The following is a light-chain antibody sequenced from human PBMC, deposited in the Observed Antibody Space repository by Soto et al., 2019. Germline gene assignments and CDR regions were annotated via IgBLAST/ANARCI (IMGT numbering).Light chain of an antibody. J-gene: IGLJ1*01. V-gene: IGLV2-14*01. CDR3: SSYTTSNTRQIV. CDR1: SSDVGGYNY. CDR2: DVS. Sequence: QSALTQPASVSGSPGQSITISCTGTSSDVGGYNYVSWYQQHPGKAPKFMIYDVSNRPSGVSNRLSGSKSGNTASLTISGIQADDEADYYCSSYTTSNTRQIVFGTGTKLTVL.